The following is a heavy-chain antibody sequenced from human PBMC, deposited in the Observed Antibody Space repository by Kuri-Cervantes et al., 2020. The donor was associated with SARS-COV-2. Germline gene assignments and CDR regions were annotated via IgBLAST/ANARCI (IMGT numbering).Heavy chain of an antibody. V-gene: IGHV1-2*02. Sequence: ASVKVSCKASGYTFTGYYMHWVRQAPGQGLEWMGWINPNSGGTNYAQKFQGRVTMTRDTSISTAYVELSRLRSDDTAVYYCATHPIYYYDSSGYYVRGSGWLDYWGQGTLVTVSS. CDR1: GYTFTGYY. CDR2: INPNSGGT. D-gene: IGHD3-22*01. CDR3: ATHPIYYYDSSGYYVRGSGWLDY. J-gene: IGHJ4*02.